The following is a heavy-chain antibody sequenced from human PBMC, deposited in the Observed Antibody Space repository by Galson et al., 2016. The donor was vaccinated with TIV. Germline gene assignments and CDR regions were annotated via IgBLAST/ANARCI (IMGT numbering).Heavy chain of an antibody. D-gene: IGHD2-15*01. J-gene: IGHJ3*01. Sequence: SLRLSCAASGFTFDEYAMHWVRQAPGKGPEWVAGISWNGGTVGYADSVKGRFTISRDNAKKSLYLQMNSLRREDTALYYCVKTNIYLRTVVADGAFNFWGQGTRVTVSS. CDR1: GFTFDEYA. CDR2: ISWNGGTV. V-gene: IGHV3-9*01. CDR3: VKTNIYLRTVVADGAFNF.